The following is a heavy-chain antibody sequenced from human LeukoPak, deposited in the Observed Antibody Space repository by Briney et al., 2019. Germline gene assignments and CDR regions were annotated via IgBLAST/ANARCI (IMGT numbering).Heavy chain of an antibody. CDR1: GFTFSDYS. J-gene: IGHJ4*02. D-gene: IGHD1-1*01. Sequence: GGSLRLSCAASGFTFSDYSMNWVRQAPGKGLEWVSSISDDSNYIYYADSVKGRFTISRDNAKNSLYLQMNSLRAEDTAVYYCAKSPFTWNYYDYWGQGTLVTVSS. V-gene: IGHV3-21*04. CDR3: AKSPFTWNYYDY. CDR2: ISDDSNYI.